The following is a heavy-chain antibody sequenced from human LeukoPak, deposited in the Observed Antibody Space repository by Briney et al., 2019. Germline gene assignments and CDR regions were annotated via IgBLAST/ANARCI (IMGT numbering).Heavy chain of an antibody. D-gene: IGHD5-24*01. Sequence: SETLSLTCTVSGDSISTYYWSWIRQPPGKGLEWIGYIYYRVTSDYNPSLKSRVTMSVDMSTRQISLKLSSVTAADTAVYYCAKAVDLATISVDIWGQGTMVTVSS. CDR1: GDSISTYY. CDR3: AKAVDLATISVDI. J-gene: IGHJ3*02. V-gene: IGHV4-59*01. CDR2: IYYRVTS.